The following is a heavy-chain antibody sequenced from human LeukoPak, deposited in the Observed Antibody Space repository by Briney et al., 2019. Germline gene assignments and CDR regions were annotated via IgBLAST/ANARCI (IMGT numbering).Heavy chain of an antibody. J-gene: IGHJ4*02. CDR2: INWNGGST. CDR3: ARGLTEQWLEQGYFDY. Sequence: GSLRLSCAASGFTFDDYGMSWVRQAPGKGLEWVSGINWNGGSTGYADSVKGRFTISRDNAKNSLYLQMNSLRAEDTALYYCARGLTEQWLEQGYFDYWGQGTLVTVSS. D-gene: IGHD6-19*01. V-gene: IGHV3-20*04. CDR1: GFTFDDYG.